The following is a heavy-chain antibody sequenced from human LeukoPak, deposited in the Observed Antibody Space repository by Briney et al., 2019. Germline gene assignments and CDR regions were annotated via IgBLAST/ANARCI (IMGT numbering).Heavy chain of an antibody. CDR3: ANLRLSTGIAVAGTGGDY. D-gene: IGHD6-19*01. V-gene: IGHV3-30*18. CDR1: GFTFSSYG. CDR2: LSYDGSNK. J-gene: IGHJ4*02. Sequence: GGSLRLSCAASGFTFSSYGMHWVRQAPGKGLEWVAVLSYDGSNKYYADSVKGRFTISRDNSKNTLYLQMNSLRAEDTAVYYCANLRLSTGIAVAGTGGDYWGQGTLVTVSS.